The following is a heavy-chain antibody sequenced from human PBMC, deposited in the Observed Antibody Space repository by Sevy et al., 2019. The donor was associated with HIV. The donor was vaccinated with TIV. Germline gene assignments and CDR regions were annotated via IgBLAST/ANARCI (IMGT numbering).Heavy chain of an antibody. CDR3: VKGKGGYSSVFEY. Sequence: GGSLRLSCAASGFTFHNYGMHWVRQAPGKGLEWVSSISWNSGTIAYAATVKGRFTISRDNASSSLYLQMYSLRSEDTALYYCVKGKGGYSSVFEYWGQGTLVTVSS. V-gene: IGHV3-9*01. CDR1: GFTFHNYG. J-gene: IGHJ4*02. CDR2: ISWNSGTI. D-gene: IGHD6-25*01.